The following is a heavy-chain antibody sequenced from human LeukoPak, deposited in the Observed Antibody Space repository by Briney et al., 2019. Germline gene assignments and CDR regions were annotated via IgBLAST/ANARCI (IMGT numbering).Heavy chain of an antibody. D-gene: IGHD3-22*01. V-gene: IGHV1-46*01. CDR1: GYTFTGYH. J-gene: IGHJ4*02. Sequence: ASVKVSCKASGYTFTGYHMHWVRQAPGQGLEWMGIINPSGGSTSYAQKFQGRVTMTRDMSTSTVYMELSSLRSEDTAVYYCARAEGDYYDSSGYYLWGQGTLVTVSS. CDR2: INPSGGST. CDR3: ARAEGDYYDSSGYYL.